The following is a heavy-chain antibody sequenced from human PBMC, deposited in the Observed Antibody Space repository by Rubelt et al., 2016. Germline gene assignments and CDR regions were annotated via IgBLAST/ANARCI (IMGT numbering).Heavy chain of an antibody. D-gene: IGHD3-3*01. Sequence: QLQLQESGPGLVKPSETLSLTCTVSGGSISSSSYYWGWIRQPPGKGLEWIGSIYYSGSTYYNPSLMCRVTISVDTSKNQFSLKLSFLTAADTAVYYCARLGYDFWSGYPFDYWGQGALVTVSS. V-gene: IGHV4-39*01. J-gene: IGHJ4*02. CDR2: IYYSGST. CDR3: ARLGYDFWSGYPFDY. CDR1: GGSISSSSYY.